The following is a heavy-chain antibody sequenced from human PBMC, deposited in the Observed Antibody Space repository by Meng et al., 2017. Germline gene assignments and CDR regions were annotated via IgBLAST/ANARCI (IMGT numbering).Heavy chain of an antibody. J-gene: IGHJ3*02. Sequence: GESLKISCAASGFTFSDYYMNWVRQAPGKGLEWVSSISSSSTIYYADSVKGRFTISRDNAKNSLYLQMNSLRAEDMALYYCAKGVVPAVNDAFDIWGQGTKVTVSS. CDR3: AKGVVPAVNDAFDI. CDR2: ISSSSTI. CDR1: GFTFSDYY. V-gene: IGHV3-69-1*01. D-gene: IGHD2-2*01.